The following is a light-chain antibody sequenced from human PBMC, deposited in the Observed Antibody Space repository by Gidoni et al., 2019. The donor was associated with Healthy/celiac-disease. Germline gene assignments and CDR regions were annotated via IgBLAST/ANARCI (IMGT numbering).Light chain of an antibody. CDR2: DAS. CDR3: QQSYSTPMYT. Sequence: DIHLPQSPSSLSASVGDRVTITCRASQSISSYLNWYQQKPGKAPKLLIYDASILQSGVQSRFSGSGSGTDFTLTISSLQPEDFATYYCQQSYSTPMYTFGQGTKVEIK. J-gene: IGKJ2*01. V-gene: IGKV1-39*01. CDR1: QSISSY.